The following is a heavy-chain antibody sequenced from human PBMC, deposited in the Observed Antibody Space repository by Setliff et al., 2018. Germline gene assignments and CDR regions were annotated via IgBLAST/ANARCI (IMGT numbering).Heavy chain of an antibody. Sequence: ASVKVSCKASGYTFTTYHINWVRQATGQGLEWMGWMDPNNGQTGYAQKFQGRVTFTRDTSISTAYMELSRLRSDDTAVYYCAPYYYDSSGYYYFPYWGQGTLVTVSS. V-gene: IGHV1-8*03. CDR2: MDPNNGQT. J-gene: IGHJ4*02. CDR3: APYYYDSSGYYYFPY. CDR1: GYTFTTYH. D-gene: IGHD3-22*01.